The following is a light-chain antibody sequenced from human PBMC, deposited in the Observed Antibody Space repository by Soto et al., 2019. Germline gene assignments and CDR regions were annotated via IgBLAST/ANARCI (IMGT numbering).Light chain of an antibody. J-gene: IGKJ4*01. V-gene: IGKV2-28*01. Sequence: DVVVTQTQLSLSVTPGEPASISCRSSQSLLHTAGDNYLDWYLQKPGQSPQLLIYLGSNRASGVPDRFSGSGSGTDFTLKISRVEAEDVGVYYCMQALQTPLTFGGGTMV. CDR3: MQALQTPLT. CDR2: LGS. CDR1: QSLLHTAGDNY.